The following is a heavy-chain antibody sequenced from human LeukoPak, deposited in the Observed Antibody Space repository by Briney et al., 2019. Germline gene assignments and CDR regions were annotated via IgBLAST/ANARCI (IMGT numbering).Heavy chain of an antibody. V-gene: IGHV4-34*01. D-gene: IGHD4-17*01. CDR3: ARGTVTMDY. J-gene: IGHJ4*02. Sequence: KASETLSLTCAVYGGSLSDYYWSWIRQSPGKGLEWIGEISHRGRTYYNLSLKSRVTISIDTSKNQFSLNLSSVTAADTAVYYCARGTVTMDYWGRGTLVTVSS. CDR2: ISHRGRT. CDR1: GGSLSDYY.